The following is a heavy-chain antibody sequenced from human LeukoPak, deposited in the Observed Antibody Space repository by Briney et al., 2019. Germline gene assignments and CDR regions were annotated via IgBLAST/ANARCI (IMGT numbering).Heavy chain of an antibody. D-gene: IGHD6-19*01. CDR3: ARPTGQWQGEFDY. J-gene: IGHJ4*02. CDR2: IYPGDSDT. CDR1: GYSFTSYW. V-gene: IGHV5-51*01. Sequence: PGESLKISCKGSGYSFTSYWIGWVRQMPGKGLEWMGIIYPGDSDTRYSPSFQGQVTISADKSISTAYLQWNSLKASDTAMYYCARPTGQWQGEFDYWGQGALVTVSS.